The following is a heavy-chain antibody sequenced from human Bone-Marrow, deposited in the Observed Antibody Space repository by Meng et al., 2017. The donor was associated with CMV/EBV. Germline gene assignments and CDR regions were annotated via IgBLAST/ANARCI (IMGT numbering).Heavy chain of an antibody. CDR1: GYTFTSYG. D-gene: IGHD6-13*01. J-gene: IGHJ6*04. CDR2: ISAYNGNT. Sequence: ASVKVSCKASGYTFTSYGISWVRQAPGQGLEWMGWISAYNGNTNYAQKLQGRVTMTTDTSTSTAYMELRSLRSDDTAVYYCARAAAAAGTIYYYGMDVWGKGTTVTVSS. V-gene: IGHV1-18*01. CDR3: ARAAAAAGTIYYYGMDV.